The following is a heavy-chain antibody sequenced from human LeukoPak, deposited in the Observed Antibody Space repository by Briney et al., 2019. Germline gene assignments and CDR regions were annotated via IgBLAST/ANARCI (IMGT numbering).Heavy chain of an antibody. J-gene: IGHJ3*02. D-gene: IGHD3-22*01. CDR2: IYPGDSET. CDR3: ARRMIVDLTLGSDAFDI. Sequence: GASLKISCKGSGYRFTSYWIGWVRPMPGKGLEWMGIIYPGDSETKYSPSFQGQVTISADKSISTAYLQWSSLKASDTAMYYCARRMIVDLTLGSDAFDIWGQGTMVTVSS. CDR1: GYRFTSYW. V-gene: IGHV5-51*01.